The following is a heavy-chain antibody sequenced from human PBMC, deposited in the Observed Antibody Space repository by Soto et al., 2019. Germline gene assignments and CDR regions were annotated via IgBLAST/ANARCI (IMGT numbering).Heavy chain of an antibody. CDR2: ISGSGGST. CDR1: GFTFSSYA. Sequence: EVQLLESGGGLVQPGGSLRLSCAASGFTFSSYAMSWVRQAPGKGLEWVSAISGSGGSTYYADSVKGRFTISRDNSKNTLYMQMNSLRAQDTAVYYCAKAQYCSSASCSSALDYWGQGTLVTVSS. CDR3: AKAQYCSSASCSSALDY. J-gene: IGHJ4*02. D-gene: IGHD2-2*01. V-gene: IGHV3-23*01.